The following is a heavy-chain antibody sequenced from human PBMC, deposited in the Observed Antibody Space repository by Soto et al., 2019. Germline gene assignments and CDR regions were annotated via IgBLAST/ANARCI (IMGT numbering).Heavy chain of an antibody. J-gene: IGHJ5*02. CDR2: IIPIFGTA. CDR3: ARDSLYGSGSYYMGTNNWFDP. Sequence: ASVKVSCKASGGTFSSYAISWVRQAPGQGLEWMGGIIPIFGTANYAQKFQGRVTITADESTSTAYMELSSLRSEDTAVYYCARDSLYGSGSYYMGTNNWFDPWGQGTLVTVSS. V-gene: IGHV1-69*13. D-gene: IGHD3-10*01. CDR1: GGTFSSYA.